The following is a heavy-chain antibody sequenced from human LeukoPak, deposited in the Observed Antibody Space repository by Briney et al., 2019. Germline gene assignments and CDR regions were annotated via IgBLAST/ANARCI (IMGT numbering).Heavy chain of an antibody. CDR3: ARYCTFRTCSGTKFDS. Sequence: ETLSLTCTVSGGSISSYYWSWFRQTPGKGLEWVATINQDESEKYYLDSVKGRFTISRDTAKNSLYLQMYSLTAEDTALYYCARYCTFRTCSGTKFDSWGPGTLVTVSS. D-gene: IGHD1-1*01. J-gene: IGHJ4*02. CDR1: GGSISSYY. CDR2: INQDESEK. V-gene: IGHV3-7*03.